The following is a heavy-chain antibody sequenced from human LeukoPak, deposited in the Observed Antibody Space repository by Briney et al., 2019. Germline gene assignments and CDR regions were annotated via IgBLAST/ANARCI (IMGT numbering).Heavy chain of an antibody. CDR3: ARDFPQNYYGSGSYSNYYYYMDV. Sequence: GASVKVSCKASGYTFTGYYMHWVRQAPGQGLEWMGWINPNSGGTNYAQKFQGRVTMTRDTSISTAYMELSRLRSDDTAVYYCARDFPQNYYGSGSYSNYYYYMDVWGKGTTVTISS. J-gene: IGHJ6*03. CDR2: INPNSGGT. D-gene: IGHD3-10*01. CDR1: GYTFTGYY. V-gene: IGHV1-2*02.